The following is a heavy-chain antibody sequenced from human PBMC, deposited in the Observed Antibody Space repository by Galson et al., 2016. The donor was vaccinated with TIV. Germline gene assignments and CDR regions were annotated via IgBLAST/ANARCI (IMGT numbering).Heavy chain of an antibody. CDR2: IKEDGSEK. V-gene: IGHV3-7*01. CDR3: ATNWAPDY. Sequence: MSWVRQAPGKGLEWVANIKEDGSEKNYVGSVEGRFAVSRDNGKNSLYLQMNSLRVEDTAVYYCATNWAPDYWGQGTLVTVSS. D-gene: IGHD1-1*01. J-gene: IGHJ4*02.